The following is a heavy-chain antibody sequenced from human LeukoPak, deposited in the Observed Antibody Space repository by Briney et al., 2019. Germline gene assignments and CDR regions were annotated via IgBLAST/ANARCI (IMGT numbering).Heavy chain of an antibody. J-gene: IGHJ6*02. CDR1: GFTFSSYA. D-gene: IGHD3-22*01. Sequence: GGSLRLSCAASGFTFSSYAMSWVRQAPGKGLEWVSRIESDGSRTRYADSVKGRFTISRDNAKNTLDLQMNSLRAEDTAVYYCARDTYYYNSSAFYHYYYGMDVWGQGTTVTVSS. CDR3: ARDTYYYNSSAFYHYYYGMDV. V-gene: IGHV3-74*01. CDR2: IESDGSRT.